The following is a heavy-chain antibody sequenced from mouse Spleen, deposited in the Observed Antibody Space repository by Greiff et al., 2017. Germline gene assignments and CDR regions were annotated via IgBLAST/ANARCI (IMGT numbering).Heavy chain of an antibody. Sequence: VQLKESGPGLVKPSQSLSLTCSVTGYSITSGYYWNWIRQFPGNKLEWMGYISYDGSNNYNPSLKNRISITRDTSKNQFFLKLNSVTTEDTATYYFAIYGDYEAYWGQGTLVTVSA. J-gene: IGHJ3*01. CDR2: ISYDGSN. CDR3: AIYGDYEAY. CDR1: GYSITSGYY. V-gene: IGHV3-6*01. D-gene: IGHD2-13*01.